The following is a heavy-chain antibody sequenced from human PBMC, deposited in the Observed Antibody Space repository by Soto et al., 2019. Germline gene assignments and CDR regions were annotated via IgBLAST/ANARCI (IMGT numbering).Heavy chain of an antibody. CDR1: GYSFTSYG. D-gene: IGHD3-10*01. J-gene: IGHJ4*02. CDR2: ISGDSGNT. V-gene: IGHV1-18*01. Sequence: QVQLVQSGTEVKNPGASVKVSFKASGYSFTSYGVTWVRQAHGQGLEWMGWISGDSGNTNYAQKVQGRVTMTTDTSTSTAYMELRSLTSSDTAVYLCARGPKEGAGSPIWYWGQGTLITVSA. CDR3: ARGPKEGAGSPIWY.